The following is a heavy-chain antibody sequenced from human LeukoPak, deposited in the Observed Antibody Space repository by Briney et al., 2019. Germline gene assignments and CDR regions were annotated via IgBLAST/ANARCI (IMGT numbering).Heavy chain of an antibody. D-gene: IGHD3-10*01. CDR1: GYTFTSYA. CDR2: INPNSGGT. Sequence: GASVKVSCKASGYTFTSYAMNWVRQAPGQGLEWMGWINPNSGGTNYAQKFQGRVTMTRDTSISTAYMELSRLRSDDTAVYYCARDVGWFGEFPFDYWGQGTLVTVSS. CDR3: ARDVGWFGEFPFDY. V-gene: IGHV1-2*02. J-gene: IGHJ4*02.